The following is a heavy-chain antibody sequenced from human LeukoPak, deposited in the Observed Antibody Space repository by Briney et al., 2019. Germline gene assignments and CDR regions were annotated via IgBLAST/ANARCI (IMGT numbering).Heavy chain of an antibody. CDR2: IIPIFGTA. Sequence: SVTVSYTPSERTFSTYAISWVRQAPGQGLEWMGGIIPIFGTANYAQKFQGRVTITADESTSTAYMELSSLRSEDTAVYYCASQVGARWDYWGQGTLVTVSS. D-gene: IGHD1-26*01. V-gene: IGHV1-69*01. J-gene: IGHJ4*02. CDR1: ERTFSTYA. CDR3: ASQVGARWDY.